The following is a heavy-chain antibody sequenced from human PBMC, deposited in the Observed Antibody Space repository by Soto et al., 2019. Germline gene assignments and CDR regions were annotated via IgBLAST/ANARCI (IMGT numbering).Heavy chain of an antibody. CDR2: VPYSGST. V-gene: IGHV4-39*01. D-gene: IGHD6-19*01. Sequence: SETLSLTCTVSGGSISNSSYLWGWIRQPPGKGLQWIGSVPYSGSTYYNPSLKSRVTISVDTSKTQSSLRLSSVTAADTAVYYCSRIAVSGLITGFDYWGQGALVTGSS. CDR3: SRIAVSGLITGFDY. J-gene: IGHJ4*02. CDR1: GGSISNSSYL.